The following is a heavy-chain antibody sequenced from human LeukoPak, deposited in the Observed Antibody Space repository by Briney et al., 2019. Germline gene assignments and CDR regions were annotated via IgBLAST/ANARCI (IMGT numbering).Heavy chain of an antibody. J-gene: IGHJ4*02. CDR1: GFTFSSYA. D-gene: IGHD7-27*01. CDR2: ISGRGDST. Sequence: GGSLRLSCAASGFTFSSYAMSWVRQAPGKGLEWVSAISGRGDSTYYADSVKGRFTISRDNSKNTLSLQMSSLRAEDTAVYYCXKXXXXWDXDYWGQGXLVTVSS. V-gene: IGHV3-23*01. CDR3: XKXXXXWDXDY.